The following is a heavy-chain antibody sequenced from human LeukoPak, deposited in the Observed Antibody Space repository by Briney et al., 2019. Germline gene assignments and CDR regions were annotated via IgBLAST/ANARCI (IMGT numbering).Heavy chain of an antibody. CDR1: GSTFGDYA. V-gene: IGHV3-49*03. D-gene: IGHD4-17*01. CDR2: IRGKAYGGTT. CDR3: TRYDYGSYAFDY. J-gene: IGHJ4*02. Sequence: GGSLRLSCTASGSTFGDYAMSWFRRAPGKGLEWVGFIRGKAYGGTTEYAASVKGRFAISRDDSKSIAYLQMNSLKMEDTAVYYCTRYDYGSYAFDYWGQGTLVTVSS.